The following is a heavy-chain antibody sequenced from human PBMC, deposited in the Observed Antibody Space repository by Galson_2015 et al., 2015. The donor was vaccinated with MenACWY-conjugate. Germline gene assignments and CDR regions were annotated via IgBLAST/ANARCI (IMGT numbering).Heavy chain of an antibody. CDR1: GFRYSGYD. CDR2: IRYDGIQK. Sequence: LRLSCAASGFRYSGYDMHWVRQSPGEGLEWVALIRYDGIQKNYSESVKGRFTISRDNSKNTLYLQLNSLRVEDTAVYYCAKIGGDFRSGYRPQWGQGTQVTVSS. D-gene: IGHD3-3*01. J-gene: IGHJ4*02. CDR3: AKIGGDFRSGYRPQ. V-gene: IGHV3-30*02.